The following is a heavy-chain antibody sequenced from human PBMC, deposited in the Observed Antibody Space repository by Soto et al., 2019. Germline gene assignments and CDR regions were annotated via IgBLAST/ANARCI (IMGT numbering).Heavy chain of an antibody. CDR3: ANGFFGSFGIRAGSVCSFDY. Sequence: ASVKVSCKASGYTFTSYYMHWVRQAPGQGLEWMGIINPSGGSTSYAQKFQGRVTMTRDTSTSTVYMELSSLRSEDTAVYYCANGFFGSFGIRAGSVCSFDYWGQGTLVTVSS. J-gene: IGHJ4*02. V-gene: IGHV1-46*01. CDR2: INPSGGST. CDR1: GYTFTSYY. D-gene: IGHD6-19*01.